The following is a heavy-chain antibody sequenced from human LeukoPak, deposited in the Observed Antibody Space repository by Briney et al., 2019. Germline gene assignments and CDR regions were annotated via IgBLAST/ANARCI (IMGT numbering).Heavy chain of an antibody. D-gene: IGHD1-26*01. CDR1: GFTFSSYS. Sequence: GGSLRLSCAASGFTFSSYSMNWVRQAPGKGLEWVSSIISSSSYIYYADSVKGRFTISRDNAKNSLYLQMNSLRAEDTAVYYCARAGSGSYTRTYYYYYMDVWAKGPRSPSP. CDR2: IISSSSYI. V-gene: IGHV3-21*01. J-gene: IGHJ6*03. CDR3: ARAGSGSYTRTYYYYYMDV.